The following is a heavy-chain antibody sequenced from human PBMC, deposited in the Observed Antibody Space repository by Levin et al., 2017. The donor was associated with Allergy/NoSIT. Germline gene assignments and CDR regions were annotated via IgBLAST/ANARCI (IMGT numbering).Heavy chain of an antibody. Sequence: GSLRLSCTVSGFSISSAYYWGWIRQPPGKGLEWIGNIFHSGSTNYNPSLKSRVTISVDTSKNQLSLMVNSVTAADTAVYYCARGRSVVGPGDYFDYWGQGTLVTVSS. CDR1: GFSISSAYY. CDR3: ARGRSVVGPGDYFDY. D-gene: IGHD6-19*01. J-gene: IGHJ4*02. V-gene: IGHV4-38-2*02. CDR2: IFHSGST.